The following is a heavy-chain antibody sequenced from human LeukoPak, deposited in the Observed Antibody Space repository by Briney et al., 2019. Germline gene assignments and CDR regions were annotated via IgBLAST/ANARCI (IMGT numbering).Heavy chain of an antibody. CDR3: AKGGLQTRNWYFAL. CDR2: ISYDGSNK. Sequence: GGSLRLSCAASGFTFSSYWMSWVRQAPGKGLEWVAVISYDGSNKYYADSVKGRFTISRDNSKNTLYLEMNSLRTEDTAVYYCAKGGLQTRNWYFALWGRGTLVTVSS. V-gene: IGHV3-30*18. CDR1: GFTFSSYW. D-gene: IGHD5-18*01. J-gene: IGHJ2*01.